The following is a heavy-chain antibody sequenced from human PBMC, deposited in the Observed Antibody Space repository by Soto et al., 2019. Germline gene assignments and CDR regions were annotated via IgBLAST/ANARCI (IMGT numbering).Heavy chain of an antibody. CDR3: XXXSXVAGGFDY. D-gene: IGHD6-19*01. V-gene: IGHV4-59*01. CDR2: IYYTT. CDR1: GGSISNYY. Sequence: QVQLQESGPGLVKPAETLSLTCTVSGGSISNYYWSWIRQAPGKGLEWIGSIYYTTNYNPSLTSXXXXXXXXXXXXXXXXXXXXXXXXXXVXXXXXXSXVAGGFDYWGQGTLVTVSS. J-gene: IGHJ4*02.